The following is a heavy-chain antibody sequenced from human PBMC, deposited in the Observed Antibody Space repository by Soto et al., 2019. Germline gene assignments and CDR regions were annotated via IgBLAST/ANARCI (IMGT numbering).Heavy chain of an antibody. Sequence: SETLSLICSVSGDSIRRSSYVWGWICQPPGKGLEWIGSLSYGRSAFYNPSLKSRVTISIDTSKNQFSLKLSSVTAADTAVYYCAKQIGYCSGGSCYWDFWGQGTLVTVSS. D-gene: IGHD2-15*01. CDR2: LSYGRSA. CDR3: AKQIGYCSGGSCYWDF. J-gene: IGHJ4*02. V-gene: IGHV4-39*01. CDR1: GDSIRRSSYV.